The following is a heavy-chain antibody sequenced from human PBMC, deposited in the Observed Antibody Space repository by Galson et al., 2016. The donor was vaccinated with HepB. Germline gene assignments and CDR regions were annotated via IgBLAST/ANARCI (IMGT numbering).Heavy chain of an antibody. V-gene: IGHV4-31*03. CDR1: GGSISSGNYY. D-gene: IGHD5-12*01. CDR2: IYYSGST. J-gene: IGHJ4*02. Sequence: TLSLTCTVSGGSISSGNYYWSWIRQHPGKGLEWIGYIYYSGSTYYNPSLKSRVSISVDTSQNQFSLRLSSVTAADTAVYYCARVTRFTDYDFDYWGQGTLVTVSS. CDR3: ARVTRFTDYDFDY.